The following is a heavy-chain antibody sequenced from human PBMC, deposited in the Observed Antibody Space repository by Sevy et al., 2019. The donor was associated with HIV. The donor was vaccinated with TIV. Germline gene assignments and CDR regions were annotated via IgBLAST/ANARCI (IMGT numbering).Heavy chain of an antibody. V-gene: IGHV3-48*02. CDR1: GLTFSSDS. D-gene: IGHD5-18*01. CDR3: SRDVDTPFVRSFDS. CDR2: ISSSSRTI. Sequence: RGYLRLSCVVSGLTFSSDSMNWVRQAPGKGLERLAYISSSSRTIYYADSVEGRFTFSRDNDKKSVFLQMNNLRDEDSATYYCSRDVDTPFVRSFDSWGQGTLVGVSS. J-gene: IGHJ4*02.